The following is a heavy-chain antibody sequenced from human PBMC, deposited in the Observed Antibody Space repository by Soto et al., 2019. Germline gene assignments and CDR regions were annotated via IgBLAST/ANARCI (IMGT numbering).Heavy chain of an antibody. V-gene: IGHV1-69*01. CDR1: GGGFSGDD. J-gene: IGHJ6*02. Sequence: LVKVSCKASGGGFSGDDISGVRQAHGQGLEWMGGIIPIFGTANYAQKFQGRVTITADESTSTAYMELSSLRSEDTAVYYCARDHGEGGGYDSDYYYYGMDVWGQGTTATVSS. CDR2: IIPIFGTA. D-gene: IGHD5-12*01. CDR3: ARDHGEGGGYDSDYYYYGMDV.